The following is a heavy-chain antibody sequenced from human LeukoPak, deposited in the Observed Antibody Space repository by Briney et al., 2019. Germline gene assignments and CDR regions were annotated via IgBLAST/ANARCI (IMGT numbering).Heavy chain of an antibody. J-gene: IGHJ4*02. CDR3: ARDPRPPHSGYEPAGAYFDY. CDR1: GFTFSSYS. V-gene: IGHV3-21*01. Sequence: GGSLRLSCAASGFTFSSYSMNWVRQAPGKGLEWVSSISSSSSYIYYADSVKGRFTISRDNAKNSLYLQMNSLRAEDTAVYYCARDPRPPHSGYEPAGAYFDYWGQGTLVTVSS. D-gene: IGHD5-12*01. CDR2: ISSSSSYI.